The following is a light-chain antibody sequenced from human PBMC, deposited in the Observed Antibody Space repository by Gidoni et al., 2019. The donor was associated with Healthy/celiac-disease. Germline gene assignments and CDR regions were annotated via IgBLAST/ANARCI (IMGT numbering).Light chain of an antibody. CDR1: QGVSSY. J-gene: IGKJ5*01. Sequence: DIVLTQSPATLSLSPGERATLSCRASQGVSSYLAWYQQKPGQAPRLLIYDASNRATGIPARFSGSGPGTDFTLTISSLEPEDFAVYYCQQRSNWPTFGQGTRLEIK. V-gene: IGKV3D-11*01. CDR2: DAS. CDR3: QQRSNWPT.